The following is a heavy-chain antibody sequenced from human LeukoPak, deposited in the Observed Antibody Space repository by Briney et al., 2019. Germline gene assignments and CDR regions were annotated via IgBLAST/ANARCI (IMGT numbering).Heavy chain of an antibody. J-gene: IGHJ5*02. CDR2: IKQDGSEK. V-gene: IGHV3-7*01. CDR1: GFTFSSYW. D-gene: IGHD6-13*01. Sequence: GGSLRLSCAASGFTFSSYWMSWVRQAPGKGLEWVANIKQDGSEKQYVDSVKGRFTISRDNAKNSLYLQMNSLRAEDTAVYYCARDSTIISSSWLNWFDPWGQGTLVTVSS. CDR3: ARDSTIISSSWLNWFDP.